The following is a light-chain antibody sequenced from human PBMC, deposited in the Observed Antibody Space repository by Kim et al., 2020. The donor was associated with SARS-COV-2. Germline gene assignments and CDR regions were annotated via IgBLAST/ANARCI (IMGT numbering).Light chain of an antibody. V-gene: IGLV3-1*01. CDR3: QAWDSSNAV. Sequence: SYELTQPPSVSVSPGHTASITCSGDKLGDKYACWYQQKPGQSPVLVIYQDSKRPSGIPERFSGSNSGNTATLTISGTQAMDEADYYCQAWDSSNAVFGGGTQLTVL. CDR1: KLGDKY. J-gene: IGLJ2*01. CDR2: QDS.